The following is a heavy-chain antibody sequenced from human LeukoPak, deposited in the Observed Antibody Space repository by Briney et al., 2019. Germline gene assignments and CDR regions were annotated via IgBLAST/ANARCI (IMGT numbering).Heavy chain of an antibody. J-gene: IGHJ4*02. V-gene: IGHV3-7*01. CDR2: IKHDRSEK. CDR3: ARLREIPVFGVVTKSTSYFDY. D-gene: IGHD3-3*01. CDR1: GFTFTNYW. Sequence: QSGGSLRLSCAASGFTFTNYWMSWVRQAPGKGLELVANIKHDRSEKYYVDSVKGRFTISRDNAKNSLYLQMNSLRAEDTAVYYCARLREIPVFGVVTKSTSYFDYWGQGTLVTVSS.